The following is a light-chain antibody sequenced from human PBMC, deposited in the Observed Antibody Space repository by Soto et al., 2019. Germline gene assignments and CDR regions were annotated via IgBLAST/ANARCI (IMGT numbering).Light chain of an antibody. V-gene: IGKV3-11*01. CDR2: DAS. J-gene: IGKJ4*01. CDR3: QQRNTWPLT. CDR1: QSVSSY. Sequence: EIVLTQSPATLSLSPGERATLSCRASQSVSSYLAWYQQKPGQAPRLLIYDASNRATGIPARFSGSGSGTDSTLTISTLKLKDFAFYYFQQRNTWPLTFGGGTKVDIK.